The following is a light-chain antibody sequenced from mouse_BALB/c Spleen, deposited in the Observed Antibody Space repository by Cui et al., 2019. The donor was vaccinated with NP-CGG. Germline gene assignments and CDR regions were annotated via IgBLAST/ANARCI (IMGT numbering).Light chain of an antibody. CDR3: ALWYSNHWV. J-gene: IGLJ1*01. CDR1: TGAVTTSSY. V-gene: IGLV1*01. Sequence: QAVVTQESALNTSPGETVTLTCRSSTGAVTTSSYANWVQEKPDHLFTGLICGTNNQAPGVPARFSGSLIGDKAALTITGAQTEDEAIYFCALWYSNHWVFGGGTKLTVL. CDR2: GTN.